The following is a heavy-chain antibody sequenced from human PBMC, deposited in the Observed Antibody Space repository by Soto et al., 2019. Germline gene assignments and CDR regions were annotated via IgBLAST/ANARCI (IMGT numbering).Heavy chain of an antibody. CDR1: GFSLNTPGVG. CDR2: VYWDDNK. J-gene: IGHJ4*02. Sequence: SGPTLVKPTPPLTLTCTFSGFSLNTPGVGVGWIRQPPGEALEWLASVYWDDNKRYSPSLYSRLTIATDTSKNQVVLTLTNMDPVDTATYYCAHRRGFLEYTAFDYWGQGTLVTVSS. V-gene: IGHV2-5*02. D-gene: IGHD3-3*01. CDR3: AHRRGFLEYTAFDY.